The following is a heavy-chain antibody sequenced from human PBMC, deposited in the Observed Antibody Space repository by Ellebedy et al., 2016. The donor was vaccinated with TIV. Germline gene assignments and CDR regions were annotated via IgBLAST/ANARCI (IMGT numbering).Heavy chain of an antibody. D-gene: IGHD3-3*01. V-gene: IGHV3-74*01. J-gene: IGHJ4*02. CDR1: GFSFSPQW. Sequence: GESLKISCAASGFSFSPQWMSWVRQAPGKGLVWVSGITGNGRGTNYADSVRGRFVISRDNAKNILYLQMNSLGADDTAMYYCAGDLDVWGQGILVTVSS. CDR3: AGDLDV. CDR2: ITGNGRGT.